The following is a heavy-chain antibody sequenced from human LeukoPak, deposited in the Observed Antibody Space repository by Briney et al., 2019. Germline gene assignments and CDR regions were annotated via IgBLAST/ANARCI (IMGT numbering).Heavy chain of an antibody. Sequence: ASVKVSCKASGYTFTDYFMNWVRQAPGQGLEWMGWIDPKSGGTVYAQKFQGRVTMTRDTSSSTAYMELSRLRFDDTVVYYCARGPRITIFGVVMANDAFDIWGQGTMVTVSS. CDR3: ARGPRITIFGVVMANDAFDI. CDR2: IDPKSGGT. D-gene: IGHD3-3*01. CDR1: GYTFTDYF. J-gene: IGHJ3*02. V-gene: IGHV1-2*02.